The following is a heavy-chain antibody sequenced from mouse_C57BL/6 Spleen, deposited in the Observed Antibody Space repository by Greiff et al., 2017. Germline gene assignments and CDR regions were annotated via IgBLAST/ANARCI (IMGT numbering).Heavy chain of an antibody. V-gene: IGHV1-55*01. J-gene: IGHJ1*03. D-gene: IGHD1-1*01. CDR3: ARTDYGSSLRNWYFDV. CDR2: IYPGSGST. CDR1: GYTFTSYW. Sequence: VQLQQPGAELVKPGASVKMSCKASGYTFTSYWITWVKQRPGQGLEWIGDIYPGSGSTNYNEKFKSKATLTVDTSSSTAYMQLSSLTSEDSAVYYCARTDYGSSLRNWYFDVWGTGTTVTVSS.